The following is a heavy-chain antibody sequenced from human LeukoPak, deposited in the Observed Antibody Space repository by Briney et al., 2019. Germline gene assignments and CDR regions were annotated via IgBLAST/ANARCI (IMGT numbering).Heavy chain of an antibody. J-gene: IGHJ4*02. CDR1: RFTFSSYS. CDR3: ASRSSVPGTGPG. V-gene: IGHV3-21*01. Sequence: KSGGSLRLSCAASRFTFSSYSLNWVRQAPGKGLEWVSSISTSSRYIYYADSVRGRFTVSRDNAKNSLYLQMNSLRAEDTAVYYCASRSSVPGTGPGWGQGTLVTVSS. D-gene: IGHD6-13*01. CDR2: ISTSSRYI.